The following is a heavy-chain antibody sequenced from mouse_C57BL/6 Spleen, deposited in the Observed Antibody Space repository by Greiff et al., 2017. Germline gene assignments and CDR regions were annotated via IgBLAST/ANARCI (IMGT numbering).Heavy chain of an antibody. D-gene: IGHD1-1*01. V-gene: IGHV1-64*01. CDR1: GYTFPSYW. CDR2: LHPNSGST. J-gene: IGHJ2*01. Sequence: VQLQQPGAELVKPGASVKLSCKASGYTFPSYWMHWVKPRPGPGLEWIGMLHPNSGSTNYNEKFKSKATLTVDKSSRTAYLETTRLNSGDSAVDYGARGGTTVVDYFDDWGKGTTLTVSS. CDR3: ARGGTTVVDYFDD.